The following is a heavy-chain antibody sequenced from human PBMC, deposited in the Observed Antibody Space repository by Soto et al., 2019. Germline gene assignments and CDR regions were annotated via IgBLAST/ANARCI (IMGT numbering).Heavy chain of an antibody. CDR3: ARAKYYYDSSGYYGY. J-gene: IGHJ4*02. CDR1: GGSFSGYY. V-gene: IGHV4-34*01. Sequence: QVQLQQWGAGLLKPSETLSLTCAVYGGSFSGYYWSWIRQPPGKGLEWIGEINHSGSTNYNPSLKSRVTISVDTYKNQFSLKLSSVTAADTAVYYCARAKYYYDSSGYYGYWGQGTLVTVSS. D-gene: IGHD3-22*01. CDR2: INHSGST.